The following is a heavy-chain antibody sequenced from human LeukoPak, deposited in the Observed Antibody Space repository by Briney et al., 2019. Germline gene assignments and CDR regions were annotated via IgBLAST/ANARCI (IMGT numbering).Heavy chain of an antibody. D-gene: IGHD1-26*01. CDR2: IYSGGST. J-gene: IGHJ4*02. V-gene: IGHV3-53*05. Sequence: PGGSLRLSCAASGFTVSSNYMSWVRQAPGKGLEWVSVIYSGGSTYYADSVKGRFTISRDNSKNTLYLQMNSLRAEDTAVYYCAKDGLYSGSPLDYWGQGTLVTVPS. CDR3: AKDGLYSGSPLDY. CDR1: GFTVSSNY.